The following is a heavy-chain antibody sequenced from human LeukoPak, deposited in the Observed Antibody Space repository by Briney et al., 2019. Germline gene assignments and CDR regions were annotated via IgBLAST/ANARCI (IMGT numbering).Heavy chain of an antibody. V-gene: IGHV3-7*04. Sequence: GGSLRLSCAPSGFTPSNYWMTWVRQAPGKGLEWVANIGEDGSEKYYVESVKGRFTISRDNAKNSVDLQMNSLRGEDTAVYYCARGGQRWLDPWGQGTPVTVAS. CDR1: GFTPSNYW. CDR3: ARGGQRWLDP. D-gene: IGHD2-2*01. CDR2: IGEDGSEK. J-gene: IGHJ5*02.